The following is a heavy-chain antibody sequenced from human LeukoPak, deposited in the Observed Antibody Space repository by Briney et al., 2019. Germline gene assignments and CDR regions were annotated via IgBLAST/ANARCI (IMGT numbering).Heavy chain of an antibody. Sequence: SVKVSCKASGGTFSSYAISWVRQAPGQGLEWMGRIIPIFGTANYAQKFQGRVTITTDESTSTAYTELSSLRSEDTAVYYCANDYYDSSGYSDAFDIWGQGTMVTVSS. V-gene: IGHV1-69*05. CDR1: GGTFSSYA. CDR3: ANDYYDSSGYSDAFDI. D-gene: IGHD3-22*01. J-gene: IGHJ3*02. CDR2: IIPIFGTA.